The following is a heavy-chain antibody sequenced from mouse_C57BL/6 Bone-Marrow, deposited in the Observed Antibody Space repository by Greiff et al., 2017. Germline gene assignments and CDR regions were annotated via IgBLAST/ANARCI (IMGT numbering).Heavy chain of an antibody. V-gene: IGHV5-9-1*02. Sequence: EVKVEESGEGLVKPGGSLKLSCAASGFTFSSYAMSWVRQTPEKRLEWVAYISSGGDYIYYADTVKGLFTISRDTARNTLYLQMSSLKSEDTAMYYCTRERGYGKSPYYLDYCVQGTTLTVSA. J-gene: IGHJ2*01. CDR2: ISSGGDYI. D-gene: IGHD1-1*01. CDR1: GFTFSSYA. CDR3: TRERGYGKSPYYLDY.